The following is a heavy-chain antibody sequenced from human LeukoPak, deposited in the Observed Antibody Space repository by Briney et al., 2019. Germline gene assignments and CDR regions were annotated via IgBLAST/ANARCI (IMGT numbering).Heavy chain of an antibody. CDR2: IRHDGSNK. D-gene: IGHD1-26*01. J-gene: IGHJ4*02. CDR3: ARDARLYKWELLAY. V-gene: IGHV3-30*02. Sequence: GGSLRLSCAASGFTFSSYGIHWVRQAPGKGLEWVAFIRHDGSNKYYADSVKGRFTISRDNSKNTVYLQMDNLRPEDTAVYYCARDARLYKWELLAYWGQGTLVTVSS. CDR1: GFTFSSYG.